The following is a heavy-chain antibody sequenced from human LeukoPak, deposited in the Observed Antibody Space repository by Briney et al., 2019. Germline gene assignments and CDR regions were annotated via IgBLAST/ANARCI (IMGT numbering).Heavy chain of an antibody. CDR2: ISSSGSTI. D-gene: IGHD3-10*02. CDR1: GCTFSSYE. J-gene: IGHJ6*04. Sequence: PGGSLRFSCAASGCTFSSYEMNWVRQAPGKGLEWVSYISSSGSTIYYADSVKGRFTISRDNAKNSLYLQMNSLRAEDTAVYYCAELGITMIGGVWGKGTTVTISS. CDR3: AELGITMIGGV. V-gene: IGHV3-48*03.